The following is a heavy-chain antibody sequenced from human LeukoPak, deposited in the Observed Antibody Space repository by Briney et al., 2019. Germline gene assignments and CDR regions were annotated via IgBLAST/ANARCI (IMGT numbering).Heavy chain of an antibody. CDR1: GGTFSSYA. J-gene: IGHJ4*02. Sequence: GASVKVSCKASGGTFSSYAISWVRQAPGQGLEWMGGTIPIFGTANYAQKFQGRVTITADKSTSTAYMELSSLRSEDTAVYYCARVYGSGSYYDYWGQGTLVTVSS. CDR2: TIPIFGTA. CDR3: ARVYGSGSYYDY. V-gene: IGHV1-69*06. D-gene: IGHD3-10*01.